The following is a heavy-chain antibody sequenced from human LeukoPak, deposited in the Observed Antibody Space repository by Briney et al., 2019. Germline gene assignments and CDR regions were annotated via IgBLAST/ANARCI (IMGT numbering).Heavy chain of an antibody. D-gene: IGHD1-20*01. V-gene: IGHV3-23*01. Sequence: GGSLRLSCAASGFTFSSYAMSWVRQAPGKGLEWVSGINGGGGTTYYADSVRGRFTISRDNSKNTLYLQMNSLRAEDTAVYYCAKGLIGTHSDYWGQGTLVTVSS. CDR2: INGGGGTT. CDR3: AKGLIGTHSDY. J-gene: IGHJ4*02. CDR1: GFTFSSYA.